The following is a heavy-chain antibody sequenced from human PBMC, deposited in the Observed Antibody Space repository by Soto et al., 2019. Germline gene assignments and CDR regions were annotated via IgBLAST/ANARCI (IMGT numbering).Heavy chain of an antibody. V-gene: IGHV1-18*01. J-gene: IGHJ4*02. CDR2: INTYNGNS. Sequence: QVQLVQSAAEVKKPGASVKVSCKASGYTLTNYAISWVRQAPGQGPEWMGWINTYNGNSNYAQKCQGRVTMTTDTSTNTAYMELRSLTSDDTAVYYCARDCTGGSCLCIYWGQGTLVTVSS. CDR3: ARDCTGGSCLCIY. D-gene: IGHD2-15*01. CDR1: GYTLTNYA.